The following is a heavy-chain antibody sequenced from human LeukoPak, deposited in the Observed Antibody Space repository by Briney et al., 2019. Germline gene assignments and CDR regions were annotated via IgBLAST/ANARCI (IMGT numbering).Heavy chain of an antibody. J-gene: IGHJ4*02. CDR2: ISAYNGNT. CDR1: GYTFTSYG. Sequence: ASVKVSCKAFGYTFTSYGINWARQAPGQGLEWMGWISAYNGNTNYAQKLQGRVTMTTDTSTSTAYMELRSLRSDDTAVYYCARTPWIQLVDYWGQGTLVTVSS. CDR3: ARTPWIQLVDY. D-gene: IGHD5-18*01. V-gene: IGHV1-18*01.